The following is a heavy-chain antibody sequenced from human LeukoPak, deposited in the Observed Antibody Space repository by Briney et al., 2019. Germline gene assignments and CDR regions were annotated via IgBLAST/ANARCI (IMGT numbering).Heavy chain of an antibody. CDR1: GYSFTSYG. CDR3: ARDLPRRESYSFYFYAYYMDV. CDR2: ISADNGDT. J-gene: IGHJ6*03. Sequence: ASVKVSCKASGYSFTSYGISWVRQAPGQGLEWVGWISADNGDTTNAQKVQGRVTMTTDTSTSTASMELRSLRFDDTAVYYCARDLPRRESYSFYFYAYYMDVWGKGTTVIVSS. D-gene: IGHD2-15*01. V-gene: IGHV1-18*01.